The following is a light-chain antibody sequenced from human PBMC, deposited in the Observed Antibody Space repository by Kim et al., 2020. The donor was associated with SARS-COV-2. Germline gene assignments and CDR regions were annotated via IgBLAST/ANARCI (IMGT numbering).Light chain of an antibody. CDR2: DDN. CDR3: QAWDSSTYV. Sequence: VSPGQTASITCSGDKLGDKYVCWYQHKPGQSPVRVIYDDNKRPSGIPGRFSGSNSGNTATLTISGTQAMDEADYYCQAWDSSTYVFGTGTKVTVL. J-gene: IGLJ1*01. V-gene: IGLV3-1*01. CDR1: KLGDKY.